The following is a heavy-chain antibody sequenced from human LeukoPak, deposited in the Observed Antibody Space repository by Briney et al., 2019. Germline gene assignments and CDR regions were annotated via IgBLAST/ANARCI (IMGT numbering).Heavy chain of an antibody. V-gene: IGHV1-69*02. CDR3: ASSIYYDFWSGYSNWFDP. CDR2: IIPILGIA. Sequence: SVEVSCKASGGTFSSYTISWVRQAPGQGLEWMGRIIPILGIANYAQKFQGRVTITADKSTSTAYMELSSLRSEDTAVYYCASSIYYDFWSGYSNWFDPWGQGTLVTVSS. D-gene: IGHD3-3*01. CDR1: GGTFSSYT. J-gene: IGHJ5*02.